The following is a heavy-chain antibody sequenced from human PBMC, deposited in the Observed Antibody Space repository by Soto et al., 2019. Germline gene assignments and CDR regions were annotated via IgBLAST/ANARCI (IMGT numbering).Heavy chain of an antibody. Sequence: PGGYLRLSCAASGFTVSSNYMSWVRQAPGKGLEWVSVIYSGGSTYYADSVKGRFTISRDNSKNTLYLQMNSLRAEDTAVYYCAKVIAVARNRGVIDYWGQGTPVSVSS. V-gene: IGHV3-53*01. CDR2: IYSGGST. D-gene: IGHD6-19*01. CDR1: GFTVSSNY. J-gene: IGHJ4*02. CDR3: AKVIAVARNRGVIDY.